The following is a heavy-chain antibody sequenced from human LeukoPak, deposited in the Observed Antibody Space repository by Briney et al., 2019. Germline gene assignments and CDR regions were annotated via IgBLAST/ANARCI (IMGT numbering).Heavy chain of an antibody. D-gene: IGHD3-9*01. J-gene: IGHJ4*02. CDR3: TTGTHYDMLPF. Sequence: ASVKVSCKVSGYSITELSTHWVRQAPGKGLEWMGGFDPGSGEIIYEQKYQDRVTMTEDTSTDTAYKELSSPGSEDTALYYCTTGTHYDMLPFWGQGPLVTVSS. CDR1: GYSITELS. CDR2: FDPGSGEI. V-gene: IGHV1-24*01.